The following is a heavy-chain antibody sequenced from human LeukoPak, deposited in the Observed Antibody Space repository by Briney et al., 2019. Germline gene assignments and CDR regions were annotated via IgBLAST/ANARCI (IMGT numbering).Heavy chain of an antibody. CDR3: ARASYSYDINGWVPFDY. J-gene: IGHJ4*02. D-gene: IGHD3-22*01. CDR2: INHSGST. CDR1: GGSFSGYY. Sequence: KPSETLSLTCAVYGGSFSGYYWSWIRQPPGKGLEWIGEINHSGSTNYNPSLKSRVTISVDTSKNQFSLRLSSVTAADTAVYYCARASYSYDINGWVPFDYWGQGTRVTVSS. V-gene: IGHV4-34*01.